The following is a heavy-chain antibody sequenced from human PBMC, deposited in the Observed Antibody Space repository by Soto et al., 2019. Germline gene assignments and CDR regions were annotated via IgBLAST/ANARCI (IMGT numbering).Heavy chain of an antibody. V-gene: IGHV4-4*07. CDR2: IYTSGST. CDR1: GGSISSYY. CDR3: AREGDSSYYCGSGSYPRAYYYYYGMDV. J-gene: IGHJ6*02. D-gene: IGHD3-10*01. Sequence: PSETLSLTCTVSGGSISSYYWSWIRQPAGKGLEWIGRIYTSGSTNYNPSPKIRVTMSVDTSKNQFSLKLSSVTAADTAVYYCAREGDSSYYCGSGSYPRAYYYYYGMDVWGQGTTVT.